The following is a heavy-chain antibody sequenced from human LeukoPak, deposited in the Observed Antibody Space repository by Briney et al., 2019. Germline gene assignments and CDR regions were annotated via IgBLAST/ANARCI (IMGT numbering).Heavy chain of an antibody. CDR1: GDSISSYY. D-gene: IGHD3-3*01. Sequence: SETLSLTCTVSGDSISSYYWSWIRQPPGKGLEWIGYIYYSGSTNYNPSLKSRVTISVDTSKNQFSLMLSSVTAADTAVYYCARRRQGDYDFWSGSPVWYMDVWGKGTTVTVSS. V-gene: IGHV4-59*12. CDR3: ARRRQGDYDFWSGSPVWYMDV. CDR2: IYYSGST. J-gene: IGHJ6*03.